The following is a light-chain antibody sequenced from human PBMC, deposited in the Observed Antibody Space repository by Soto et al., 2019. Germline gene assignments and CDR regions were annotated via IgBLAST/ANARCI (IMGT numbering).Light chain of an antibody. J-gene: IGLJ3*02. CDR2: EVS. CDR3: SSYTTNNTPV. Sequence: ALTQPASVSGSPGQSITISCTGTSSDVGGYNWLSWYQQRPGKAPKLIIFEVSNRPSGVSNRFSGSRSGNTASLTISGLQTEDEADYYCSSYTTNNTPVFGGGTKLTVL. V-gene: IGLV2-14*01. CDR1: SSDVGGYNW.